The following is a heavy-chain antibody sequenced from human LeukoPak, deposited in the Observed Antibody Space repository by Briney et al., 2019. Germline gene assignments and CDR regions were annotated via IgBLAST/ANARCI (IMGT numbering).Heavy chain of an antibody. CDR2: IIPILGIA. V-gene: IGHV1-69*04. CDR3: ARASSPYYYDSSGYYHLDY. D-gene: IGHD3-22*01. Sequence: SVKVSCKASGGXFSSYAMSWVRQAPGQGLEWMGRIIPILGIANYAQKFQGRVTITADKSTSTAYMELSSLRSEDTAVYYCARASSPYYYDSSGYYHLDYWGQGTLVTVSS. J-gene: IGHJ4*02. CDR1: GGXFSSYA.